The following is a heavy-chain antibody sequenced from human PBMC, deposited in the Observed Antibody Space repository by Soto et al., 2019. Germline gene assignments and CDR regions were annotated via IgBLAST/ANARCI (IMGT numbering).Heavy chain of an antibody. V-gene: IGHV4-39*01. D-gene: IGHD3-9*01. CDR2: IYFRGNT. Sequence: QLQLQESGPGLVKPSETLSLTCSVSGDSINSDKYYWGWIRQPPGKGLEWIGSIYFRGNTYYNPSRQTRVTISLDKSKSQFSRKLNSVTAADSAVYFCARLEGLATISYYFDFWGQGALVTVSS. CDR3: ARLEGLATISYYFDF. CDR1: GDSINSDKYY. J-gene: IGHJ4*02.